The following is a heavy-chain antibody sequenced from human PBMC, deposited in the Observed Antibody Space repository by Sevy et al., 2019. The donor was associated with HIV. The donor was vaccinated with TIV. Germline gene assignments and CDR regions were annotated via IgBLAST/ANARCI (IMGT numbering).Heavy chain of an antibody. J-gene: IGHJ5*02. Sequence: ASVKVSCKASGDIFSNYGINWVRQAPAQGLQWMGGILPISGLVNYAQKFQDRVTISADKSTGTVYMALSSLGSEDTAVYYCARDRPCGGDCYILDPWGQGVLVTVSS. V-gene: IGHV1-69*10. D-gene: IGHD2-21*01. CDR1: GDIFSNYG. CDR3: ARDRPCGGDCYILDP. CDR2: ILPISGLV.